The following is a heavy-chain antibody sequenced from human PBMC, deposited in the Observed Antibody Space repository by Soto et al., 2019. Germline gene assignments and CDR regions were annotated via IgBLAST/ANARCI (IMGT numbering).Heavy chain of an antibody. D-gene: IGHD4-17*01. V-gene: IGHV3-33*01. CDR1: GFTFSSYG. J-gene: IGHJ4*02. CDR2: IWYDGSNK. CDR3: ELDPDGEYASRDY. Sequence: QVQLVESGGGVVQPGRSLRLSCAASGFTFSSYGMHWVRQAPGKGLEWVAVIWYDGSNKYYADSVKGRFTISRDNSKNTLYLQMNSLRAEDTDVYYCELDPDGEYASRDYWGQGTLVTVSS.